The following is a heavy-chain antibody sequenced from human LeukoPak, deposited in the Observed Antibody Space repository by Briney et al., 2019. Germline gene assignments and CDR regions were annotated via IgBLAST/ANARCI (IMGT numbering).Heavy chain of an antibody. CDR3: TRGSNFAFDF. J-gene: IGHJ3*01. Sequence: SQTLSLTCAIPGDSVSSNGADWNWIRQSPSRGLEWLGRTYYRSKWYYHYSVSVKSRITINPDTSKNQFSLQLNSVTPEDTAVYYCTRGSNFAFDFWGLGTMVTVSS. CDR1: GDSVSSNGAD. V-gene: IGHV6-1*01. CDR2: TYYRSKWYY.